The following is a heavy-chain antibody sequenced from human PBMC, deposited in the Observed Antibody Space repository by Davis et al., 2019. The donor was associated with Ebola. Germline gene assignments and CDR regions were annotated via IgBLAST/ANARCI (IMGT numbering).Heavy chain of an antibody. V-gene: IGHV1-18*04. CDR3: ARGQLELQPDSHYYYGMDV. CDR2: INAYNVNT. J-gene: IGHJ6*02. CDR1: GYTFTIYG. D-gene: IGHD1-7*01. Sequence: AASVKVSCKASGYTFTIYGISWVRQAPGQGLEWMGWINAYNVNTNYAQKLQGRVTMTTDTSTSTAYMELRSLRSDDTAVYDCARGQLELQPDSHYYYGMDVWGQGTTVTVSS.